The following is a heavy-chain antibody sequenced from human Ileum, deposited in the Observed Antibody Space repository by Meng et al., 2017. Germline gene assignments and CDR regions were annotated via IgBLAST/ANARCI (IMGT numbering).Heavy chain of an antibody. J-gene: IGHJ4*02. D-gene: IGHD3-16*02. CDR1: GYTFTSYG. CDR3: ARERGVWESYRHYYFDY. CDR2: ISAYNGNT. V-gene: IGHV1-18*01. Sequence: QVQLVQSVAEGKKPGASVKGFCKASGYTFTSYGISWVRQDPGQGLEWMGWISAYNGNTNYAQKLQGRVTMTTDTSTSTAYMELRSLRSDDTAVYYCARERGVWESYRHYYFDYWGQGTLVTVSS.